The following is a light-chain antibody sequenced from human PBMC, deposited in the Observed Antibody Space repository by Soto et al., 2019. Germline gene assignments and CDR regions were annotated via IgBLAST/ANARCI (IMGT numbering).Light chain of an antibody. CDR1: QPISSW. Sequence: IQGTQSPSSVSASVGDRVTITCRASQPISSWLAWYQQKPGQPPNLLIYSASTLRSGVPSRLSGSESGTLFTLTITNRQPEEFATYYCQQASSCPLTFGGGTKVEVK. V-gene: IGKV1-12*01. J-gene: IGKJ4*01. CDR3: QQASSCPLT. CDR2: SAS.